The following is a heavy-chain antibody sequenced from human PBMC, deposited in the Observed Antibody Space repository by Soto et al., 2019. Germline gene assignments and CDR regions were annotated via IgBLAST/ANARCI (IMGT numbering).Heavy chain of an antibody. D-gene: IGHD3-3*01. CDR2: IYYSGST. V-gene: IGHV4-31*03. CDR3: ARFGAAFWSGYSNFDY. Sequence: KPSETLSLTCTVSGGSISSGGYYWSWIRQHPGKGLEWIGYIYYSGSTYYNPSLKSRVTISVDTSKNQFSLKLSSVTAADTAVYYCARFGAAFWSGYSNFDYWGQGTLVTVSS. CDR1: GGSISSGGYY. J-gene: IGHJ4*02.